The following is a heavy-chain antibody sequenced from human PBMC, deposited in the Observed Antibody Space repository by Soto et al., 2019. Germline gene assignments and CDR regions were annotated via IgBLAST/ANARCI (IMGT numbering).Heavy chain of an antibody. D-gene: IGHD6-19*01. CDR1: GYTFTSHA. V-gene: IGHV1-3*01. CDR3: ARVESQQWLARYYFDY. Sequence: ASVKVSCKASGYTFTSHAMHWVRQAPGQRLEWMGWINAGNGNTKYSQKFQGRVTITRDTSASTAYMELSSLRSEDAAVYYCARVESQQWLARYYFDYWGQGTLVTVSS. J-gene: IGHJ4*02. CDR2: INAGNGNT.